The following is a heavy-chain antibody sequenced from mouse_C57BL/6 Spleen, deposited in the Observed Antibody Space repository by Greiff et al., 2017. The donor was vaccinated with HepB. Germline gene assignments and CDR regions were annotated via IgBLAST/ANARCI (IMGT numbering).Heavy chain of an antibody. CDR2: ISSGGSYT. Sequence: EVHLVESGGDLVKPGGSLKLSCAASGFTFSSYGMSWVRQTPDKRLEWVATISSGGSYTYYPDSVKGRFTISRDNAKNTLYLQMSSLKSEDTAMYYCASLLLRDAMDYWGQGTSVTVSS. V-gene: IGHV5-6*01. J-gene: IGHJ4*01. CDR1: GFTFSSYG. CDR3: ASLLLRDAMDY. D-gene: IGHD1-1*01.